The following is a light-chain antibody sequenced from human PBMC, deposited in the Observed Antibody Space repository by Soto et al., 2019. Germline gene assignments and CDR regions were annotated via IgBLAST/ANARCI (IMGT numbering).Light chain of an antibody. CDR2: DDN. CDR1: NIGSKS. V-gene: IGLV3-21*02. CDR3: HVWDSRSDYV. J-gene: IGLJ1*01. Sequence: SYELTQPPSVSVAPGQTARIPCGGNNIGSKSVHWYQQKPGQAPVVVVYDDNDRPSGIPERFSGSNSGNTATLAISRVEPGDEADYFCHVWDSRSDYVFGAGTKVNVL.